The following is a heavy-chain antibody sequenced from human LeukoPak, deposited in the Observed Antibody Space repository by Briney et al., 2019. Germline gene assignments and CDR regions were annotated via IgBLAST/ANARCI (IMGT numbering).Heavy chain of an antibody. CDR3: ARDSTLGYCTGGVCYWFDP. D-gene: IGHD2-8*02. V-gene: IGHV1-2*02. CDR1: VYTFTGYY. Sequence: ASVKVSCKASVYTFTGYYMYWVRQAPGQGLEWMGWINPNSRGTNYAQKFQGRGTMTRDTSISTAYMELSRLRSDDTAVYYCARDSTLGYCTGGVCYWFDPWGQGTLVTVSS. J-gene: IGHJ5*02. CDR2: INPNSRGT.